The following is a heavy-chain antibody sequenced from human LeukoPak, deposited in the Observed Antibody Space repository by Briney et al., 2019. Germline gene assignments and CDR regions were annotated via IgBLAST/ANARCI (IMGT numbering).Heavy chain of an antibody. Sequence: ASVKASCTASGNIFTNYHLHWVRLAPGRGLEWMGAVYTDGGTITNTRSFQDRVTMTRDVSTRTVYMELSSLNSEDTGVYYCATEAPGSYRFDNWGQEILVTVSS. CDR2: VYTDGGTI. D-gene: IGHD3-10*01. CDR3: ATEAPGSYRFDN. CDR1: GNIFTNYH. V-gene: IGHV1-46*01. J-gene: IGHJ4*02.